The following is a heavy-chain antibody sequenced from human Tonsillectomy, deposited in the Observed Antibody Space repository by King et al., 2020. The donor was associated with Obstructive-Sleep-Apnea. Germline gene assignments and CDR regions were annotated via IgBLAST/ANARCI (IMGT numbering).Heavy chain of an antibody. CDR2: VYYSGST. J-gene: IGHJ5*02. CDR3: ARRREGIAAGINWFDP. D-gene: IGHD6-13*01. Sequence: QLQESGPGLVKPSETLSLTCTVSGGSIKSSNYYWGWIRQPPGKGLEWIGTVYYSGSTNYNPSLKSRVTMSVDTSKNQLSLKMNSVIVADTAIYYCARRREGIAAGINWFDPWGQGTLVTVSS. V-gene: IGHV4-39*01. CDR1: GGSIKSSNYY.